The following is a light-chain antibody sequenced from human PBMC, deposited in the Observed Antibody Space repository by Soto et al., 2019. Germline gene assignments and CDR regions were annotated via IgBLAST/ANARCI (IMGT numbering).Light chain of an antibody. J-gene: IGLJ3*02. V-gene: IGLV1-40*01. CDR3: QSYDRSLNDWV. CDR2: GNT. CDR1: SSNIGAGFD. Sequence: QSVLTQPPSVSGAPGQRVTISCSGSSSNIGAGFDVHWYQHLPGTVPKLLIYGNTNRPSGVPDRFSASKSGTSASLAITGLQPEDEADYYCQSYDRSLNDWVFGGGTKLTVL.